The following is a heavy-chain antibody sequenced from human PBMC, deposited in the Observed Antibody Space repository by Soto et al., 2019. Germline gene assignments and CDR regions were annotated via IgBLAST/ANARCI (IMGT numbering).Heavy chain of an antibody. CDR1: GGTFSSYA. V-gene: IGHV1-69*12. J-gene: IGHJ2*01. D-gene: IGHD5-12*01. Sequence: QVQLVQSGAEVKKPGSSVKVSCKASGGTFSSYAISWVRQAPGQGLEWMGGIIPIFGTANYAQKFQGRVTITADESTSTAYMELSSLRSEDTAVYYCARATRIEMATITDTDYWYFDLWGRGTLVTVSS. CDR2: IIPIFGTA. CDR3: ARATRIEMATITDTDYWYFDL.